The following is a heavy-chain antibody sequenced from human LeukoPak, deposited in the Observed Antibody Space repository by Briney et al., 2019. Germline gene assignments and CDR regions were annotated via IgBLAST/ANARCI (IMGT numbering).Heavy chain of an antibody. Sequence: SETLSLTCAVYGGSFSGYYWSWLRQPPGKGLEWVGEINHSGSTNYNPSLKSRVTISVDTSKNQFSLKLSSVTAADTAVYYCARGRKWLPTYYFDYWGQGTLVTVSS. J-gene: IGHJ4*02. D-gene: IGHD6-19*01. CDR3: ARGRKWLPTYYFDY. CDR2: INHSGST. CDR1: GGSFSGYY. V-gene: IGHV4-34*01.